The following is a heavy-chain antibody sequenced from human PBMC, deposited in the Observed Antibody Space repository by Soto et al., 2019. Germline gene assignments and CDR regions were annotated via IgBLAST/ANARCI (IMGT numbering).Heavy chain of an antibody. V-gene: IGHV4-4*02. CDR1: GGSISSSNW. CDR3: ARGGREGGATIRAGDYFGMDI. D-gene: IGHD3-16*01. CDR2: IYHSGST. J-gene: IGHJ6*02. Sequence: QVQLQESGPGLVKPSGTLSLTCAVSGGSISSSNWWSWVRQPPGKGLEWIGEIYHSGSTNFNPSLKSWVTLSVDKSMKLFSLKLRPVTAAVTVVYFCARGGREGGATIRAGDYFGMDIWVQGTTVTVSS.